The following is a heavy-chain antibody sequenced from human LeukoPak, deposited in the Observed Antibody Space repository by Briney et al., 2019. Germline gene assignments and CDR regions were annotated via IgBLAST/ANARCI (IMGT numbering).Heavy chain of an antibody. J-gene: IGHJ4*02. Sequence: PGGSLRLSCAASGFTFSSYWMSWVRQAPGKGLEWVANIKQGGSEKYYVDSVKGRFTISRDNAKNSLYLQMNSLRAEDTAVYYCARSIPDIRGWYDNGLFDYWGQGTLVTVSS. D-gene: IGHD6-19*01. V-gene: IGHV3-7*01. CDR1: GFTFSSYW. CDR3: ARSIPDIRGWYDNGLFDY. CDR2: IKQGGSEK.